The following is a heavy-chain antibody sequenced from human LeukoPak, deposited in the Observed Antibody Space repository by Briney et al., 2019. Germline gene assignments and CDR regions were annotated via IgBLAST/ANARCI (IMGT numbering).Heavy chain of an antibody. CDR1: GYTFTSYD. J-gene: IGHJ3*02. CDR2: ISAYNGNT. CDR3: ARVGFLEWLLWGAFDI. Sequence: ASVKVSCKASGYTFTSYDISWVRQAPGQGLEWMGWISAYNGNTNYAQKLQGRVTMTTDTSTSTAYMELRSLRSDDTAVYYCARVGFLEWLLWGAFDIWGQGTMVTVSS. V-gene: IGHV1-18*01. D-gene: IGHD3-3*02.